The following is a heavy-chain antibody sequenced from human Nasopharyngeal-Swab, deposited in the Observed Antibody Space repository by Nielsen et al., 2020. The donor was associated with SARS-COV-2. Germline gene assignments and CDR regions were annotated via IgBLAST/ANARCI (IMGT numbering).Heavy chain of an antibody. Sequence: GESLKISCAASGFTFDDYAMHWVRQAPGKGLEWVSLISWDGGSTYYADSVKGRFTISRDNSKNTLYLQMNSLRAEDTAVYYCAKVLGVYYYMDVWGKGTTVTVSS. CDR1: GFTFDDYA. V-gene: IGHV3-43D*03. J-gene: IGHJ6*03. CDR3: AKVLGVYYYMDV. CDR2: ISWDGGST. D-gene: IGHD2-8*01.